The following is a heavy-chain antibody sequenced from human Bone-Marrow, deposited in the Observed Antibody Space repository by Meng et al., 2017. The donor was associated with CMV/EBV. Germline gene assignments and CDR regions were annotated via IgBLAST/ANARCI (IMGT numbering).Heavy chain of an antibody. Sequence: GESLKISCAASGFTFDDYGMSWVRQAPGKGLEWVANIKQDGSEKYYVDSVKGRFTISRDNAKNSLYLQMNSLRAEDTAVYYCARDTPSWDDFWSGYGYFGMDVWGQGTTVTVSS. V-gene: IGHV3-7*01. CDR2: IKQDGSEK. CDR3: ARDTPSWDDFWSGYGYFGMDV. CDR1: GFTFDDYG. D-gene: IGHD3-3*01. J-gene: IGHJ6*02.